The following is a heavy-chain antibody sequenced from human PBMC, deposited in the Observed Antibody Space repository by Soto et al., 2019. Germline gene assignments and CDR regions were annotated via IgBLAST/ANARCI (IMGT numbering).Heavy chain of an antibody. CDR3: ASDSTGWFDP. V-gene: IGHV4-4*07. Sequence: PAETLSLTCTVSGGSVSSYYWSWIRQPAGKGLGWIGRFYTSGNTNYNPSLKSRVTMSLDTSKNQFSLKLSSVTAADTAVYFCASDSTGWFDPWGQGTLVTVSS. D-gene: IGHD7-27*01. J-gene: IGHJ5*02. CDR2: FYTSGNT. CDR1: GGSVSSYY.